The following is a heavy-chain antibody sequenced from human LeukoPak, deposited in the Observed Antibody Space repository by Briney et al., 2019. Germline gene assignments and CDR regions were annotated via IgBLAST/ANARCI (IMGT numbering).Heavy chain of an antibody. V-gene: IGHV6-1*01. CDR2: TYYRSKWYY. Sequence: SQTLSLTCALSGDSVSSNSATWTWLRQSPSRGLEWLGRTYYRSKWYYDYAASVKSRITINPETSKNQFSLQLNSVPPEDTAVYYCARGRYCSGGGCYPGYFQHWGQGTRVTVSP. CDR1: GDSVSSNSAT. D-gene: IGHD2-15*01. J-gene: IGHJ1*01. CDR3: ARGRYCSGGGCYPGYFQH.